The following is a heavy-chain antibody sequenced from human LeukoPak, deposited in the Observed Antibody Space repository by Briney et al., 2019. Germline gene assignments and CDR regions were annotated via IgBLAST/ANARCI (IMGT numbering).Heavy chain of an antibody. CDR1: GGSISSSSYY. J-gene: IGHJ4*02. V-gene: IGHV4-39*07. CDR3: ARGRGQQLWLY. D-gene: IGHD5-18*01. Sequence: SETLSLTCTVSGGSISSSSYYWGWIRQPPGKGLEWIGSIYYSGSTYYNPSLKSRVTISVDTSKNQFSLRLSSVTAADTAVYYCARGRGQQLWLYWGQGTLVTVSS. CDR2: IYYSGST.